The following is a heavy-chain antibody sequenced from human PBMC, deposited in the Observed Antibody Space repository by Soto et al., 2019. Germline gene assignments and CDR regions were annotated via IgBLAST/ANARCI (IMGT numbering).Heavy chain of an antibody. D-gene: IGHD2-15*01. V-gene: IGHV1-24*01. CDR1: GYTLTELS. CDR3: AASSVVVVAATLYYFDY. J-gene: IGHJ4*02. CDR2: FDPEDGET. Sequence: ASVKVSCKVSGYTLTELSMHWVRQAPGKGLEWMGGFDPEDGETIYAQKFQGRVTMTEDTSTDTAYMELSSLRSEDTAVYYCAASSVVVVAATLYYFDYWGQGTLVTVSS.